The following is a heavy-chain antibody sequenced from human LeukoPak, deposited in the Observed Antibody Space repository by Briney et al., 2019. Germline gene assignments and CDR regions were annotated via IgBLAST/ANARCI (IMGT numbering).Heavy chain of an antibody. Sequence: GGSLRLSCAASGFTFSSYEMNWVRQAPGKGLEWVSYISSSGDTRTYADSVKGRFTISRGNAKRSLYLEMNSLRAEDTAVYYCAREIVSSVAGNFDYWGQGTLVTVSS. CDR1: GFTFSSYE. V-gene: IGHV3-48*03. J-gene: IGHJ4*02. CDR2: ISSSGDTR. D-gene: IGHD6-19*01. CDR3: AREIVSSVAGNFDY.